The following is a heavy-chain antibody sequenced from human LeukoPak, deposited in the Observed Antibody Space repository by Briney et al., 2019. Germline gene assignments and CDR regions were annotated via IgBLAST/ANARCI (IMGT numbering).Heavy chain of an antibody. Sequence: GGSLRLSCAASGFTFSSYSMNWVRQAPGKGLEWASSISSSSSYIYYADSVKGRFTISRDNAKNSLYLQMNSLGAEDTAVYYCARGNDYGDSVGVRFDPWGQGTLVTVSS. D-gene: IGHD4-17*01. CDR1: GFTFSSYS. CDR3: ARGNDYGDSVGVRFDP. J-gene: IGHJ5*02. CDR2: ISSSSSYI. V-gene: IGHV3-21*04.